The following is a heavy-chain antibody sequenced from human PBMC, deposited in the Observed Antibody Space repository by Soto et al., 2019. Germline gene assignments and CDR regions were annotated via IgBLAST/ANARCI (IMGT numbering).Heavy chain of an antibody. D-gene: IGHD2-8*01. CDR2: ISGSGGST. V-gene: IGHV3-23*01. Sequence: PGGSLRLSCAASGVTFRSYAMSWVRPAPGKGLEWVSAISGSGGSTYHADSVKGRFTISRDNSKNTLYLQMNSLRAEDTAVYYCAKQRGSSCTNGVCYRGFDYWGQGTLVTVSS. CDR3: AKQRGSSCTNGVCYRGFDY. CDR1: GVTFRSYA. J-gene: IGHJ4*02.